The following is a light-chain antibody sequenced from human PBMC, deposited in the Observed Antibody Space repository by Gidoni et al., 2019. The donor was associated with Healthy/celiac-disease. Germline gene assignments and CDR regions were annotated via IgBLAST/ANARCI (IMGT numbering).Light chain of an antibody. CDR1: SSDVGGYNY. V-gene: IGLV2-14*01. Sequence: QSALTPPASVSGSPGHSITISCTGTSSDVGGYNYVSWYQQHPGKAPKLMIYDVSNRPSGVSNRFAGSKSGNTASLTISGLQAEDEADYYCSSYTSRSTRVFGGGTKLXVX. CDR2: DVS. J-gene: IGLJ2*01. CDR3: SSYTSRSTRV.